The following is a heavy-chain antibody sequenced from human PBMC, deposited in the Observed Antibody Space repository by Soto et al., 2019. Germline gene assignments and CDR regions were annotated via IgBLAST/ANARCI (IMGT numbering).Heavy chain of an antibody. CDR1: GFTFSSYA. CDR3: AKELPTRSYYYDSSGYYDS. D-gene: IGHD3-22*01. Sequence: GGSLRLSCAASGFTFSSYAMSWVRQAPGKGLEWVSAISGSGGSTYYADSVKGRFTISRDNSKNTLYLQMNSLRAEDTAVYYCAKELPTRSYYYDSSGYYDSWGQGTLVTVSS. J-gene: IGHJ5*02. CDR2: ISGSGGST. V-gene: IGHV3-23*01.